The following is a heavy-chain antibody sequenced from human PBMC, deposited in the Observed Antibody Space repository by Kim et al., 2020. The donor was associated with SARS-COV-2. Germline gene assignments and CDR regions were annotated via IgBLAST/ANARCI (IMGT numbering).Heavy chain of an antibody. J-gene: IGHJ4*02. Sequence: GGSLRLSCAASGFTFSSYGMHWVRQAPGKGLEWVAVISYDGSNKYYADSVKGRFTISRDNSKNTPYLQMNSLRAEDTAVYYCAKVHSSGWYYFDYWGQGTLVTVSS. CDR2: ISYDGSNK. CDR1: GFTFSSYG. V-gene: IGHV3-30*18. CDR3: AKVHSSGWYYFDY. D-gene: IGHD6-19*01.